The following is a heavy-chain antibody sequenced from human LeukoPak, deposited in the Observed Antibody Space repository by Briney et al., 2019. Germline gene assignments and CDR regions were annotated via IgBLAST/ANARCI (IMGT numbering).Heavy chain of an antibody. CDR2: INHSGST. V-gene: IGHV4-34*01. CDR3: ARDRIAAAPRYYYYGMDV. D-gene: IGHD6-13*01. J-gene: IGHJ6*02. CDR1: GGSFSGYY. Sequence: PSETLSLTCAVHGGSFSGYYWSWIRQPPGKGLEWIGEINHSGSTNYNPSLKSRVTISVDTSKNQFSLKLSSVTAADTAVYYCARDRIAAAPRYYYYGMDVWGQGTTVTVSS.